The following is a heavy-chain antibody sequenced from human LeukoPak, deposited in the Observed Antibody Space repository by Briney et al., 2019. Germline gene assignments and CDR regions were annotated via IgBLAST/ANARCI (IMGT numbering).Heavy chain of an antibody. J-gene: IGHJ6*04. CDR3: AELGITMIGGV. CDR2: LNSDGSTT. D-gene: IGHD3-10*02. CDR1: GFTFSSFW. Sequence: GALRLSCAASGFTFSSFWMHWVRQVPGKGLVWVSGLNSDGSTTGYADSVRGRFTISRDNAKNSLYLQMNSLRAEDTAVYYCAELGITMIGGVWGKGTTVTISS. V-gene: IGHV3-74*01.